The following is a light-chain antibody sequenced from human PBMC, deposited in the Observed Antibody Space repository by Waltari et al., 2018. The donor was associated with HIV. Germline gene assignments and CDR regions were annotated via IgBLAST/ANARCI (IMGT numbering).Light chain of an antibody. CDR1: TGAVTSSSY. V-gene: IGLV7-43*01. J-gene: IGLJ3*02. CDR3: LLYYGGRQPTWV. CDR2: SAD. Sequence: VVTQEPSLTVSPGGTVTLTCTSNTGAVTSSSYASWFQQRPGQAPRPLIYSADKRHSWTPDHFSGSLLGAKAALTLFGAQPEDEADYFCLLYYGGRQPTWVFGGGTKLTV.